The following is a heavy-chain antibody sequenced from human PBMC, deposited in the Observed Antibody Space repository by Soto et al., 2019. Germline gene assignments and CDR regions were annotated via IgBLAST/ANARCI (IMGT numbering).Heavy chain of an antibody. J-gene: IGHJ4*02. Sequence: ASVKVSCKASGYTFTSYAMHWVRQAPGQRLEWMGWINAGNGNTKYSQKFQGRVTITRDTSASTAYMELSSLRSEDTAVYYCARDQEWLLSRYFDYWGQGTLVTAPQ. V-gene: IGHV1-3*01. CDR1: GYTFTSYA. D-gene: IGHD3-3*01. CDR3: ARDQEWLLSRYFDY. CDR2: INAGNGNT.